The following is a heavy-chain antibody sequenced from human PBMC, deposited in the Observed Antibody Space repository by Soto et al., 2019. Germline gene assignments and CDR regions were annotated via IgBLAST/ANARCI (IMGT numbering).Heavy chain of an antibody. D-gene: IGHD2-2*01. J-gene: IGHJ6*02. CDR1: GFTFTSSA. Sequence: ASVKVSCKASGFTFTSSAVQWVRQARGQRLEWIGWIVVGSGNTNYAQKFQERVTITRDMSTSTAYMELSSLRSEDTAVYYCAASYCSSTSCYAGLDYYYGMDVWGQGTTVTVSS. V-gene: IGHV1-58*01. CDR3: AASYCSSTSCYAGLDYYYGMDV. CDR2: IVVGSGNT.